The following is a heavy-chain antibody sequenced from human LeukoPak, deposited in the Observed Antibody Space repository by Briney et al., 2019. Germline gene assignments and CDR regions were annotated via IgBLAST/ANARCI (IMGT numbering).Heavy chain of an antibody. CDR2: IRYDGSNK. V-gene: IGHV3-30*02. Sequence: GGSLRLSCAASGFTFSSYGMSWVRQAPGKGLEWVAFIRYDGSNKYYADSVKGRFTISRDNSKNTLYLQMNSLRAEDTAVYYCAKDPTYDSSGYYWYYFDYWGQGTLVTVSS. J-gene: IGHJ4*02. D-gene: IGHD3-22*01. CDR3: AKDPTYDSSGYYWYYFDY. CDR1: GFTFSSYG.